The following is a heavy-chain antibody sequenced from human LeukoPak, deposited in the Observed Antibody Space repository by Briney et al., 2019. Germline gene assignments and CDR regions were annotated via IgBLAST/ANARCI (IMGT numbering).Heavy chain of an antibody. J-gene: IGHJ4*02. D-gene: IGHD3-16*02. V-gene: IGHV4-34*01. CDR2: INHSGST. Sequence: SETLSLTCAVYGGSFSGYYWSWIRQPPGKGLEWIGEINHSGSTNYNPSLKSRVTISVDTSKNQFSLKLSSVTAADTAVYYCARVITFGGVIVRRLYYFDYWGQGTLVTVSS. CDR1: GGSFSGYY. CDR3: ARVITFGGVIVRRLYYFDY.